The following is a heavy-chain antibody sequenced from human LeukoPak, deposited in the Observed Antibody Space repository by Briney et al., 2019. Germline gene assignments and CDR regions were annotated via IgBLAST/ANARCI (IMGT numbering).Heavy chain of an antibody. CDR3: ARDPAYYDSSGGY. J-gene: IGHJ4*02. V-gene: IGHV3-48*03. D-gene: IGHD3-22*01. CDR2: ISSSGSTI. Sequence: PGGSLRLSCAASGFTFSSYEMNWVRQAPGKGLEWVSYISSSGSTIYYADSVKGRFTISRDNAKNSLYLQMNSLRAEDTAVYYCARDPAYYDSSGGYWGQGTLVTVSS. CDR1: GFTFSSYE.